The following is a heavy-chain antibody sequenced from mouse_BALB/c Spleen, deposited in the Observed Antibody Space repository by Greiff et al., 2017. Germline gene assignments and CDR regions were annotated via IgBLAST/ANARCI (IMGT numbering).Heavy chain of an antibody. Sequence: EVQLQESGGGLVQPGGSLKLSCAASGFDFSRYWMSWVRQAPGTVLEWIGEINPDSSTINYTPSLKDKFIISRDNAKNTLYLQMSKVRSEDTALYYCASLYYRYDGAAYWGQGTLVTVSA. CDR3: ASLYYRYDGAAY. D-gene: IGHD2-14*01. J-gene: IGHJ3*01. V-gene: IGHV4-1*02. CDR1: GFDFSRYW. CDR2: INPDSSTI.